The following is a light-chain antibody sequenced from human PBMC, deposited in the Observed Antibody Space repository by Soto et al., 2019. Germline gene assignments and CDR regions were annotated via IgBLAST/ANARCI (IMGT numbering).Light chain of an antibody. CDR2: DVS. CDR1: SSDVGGYEY. Sequence: QSVLTQPASVSGSPGQSIAISCTGTSSDVGGYEYVSWYQHHPGKAPKVMIYDVSYRPSGVSNRFSGSKSGNTASLTISGLQAEVYYDYYCTSYTSSSTYVFATGPKFTVL. CDR3: TSYTSSSTYV. J-gene: IGLJ1*01. V-gene: IGLV2-14*03.